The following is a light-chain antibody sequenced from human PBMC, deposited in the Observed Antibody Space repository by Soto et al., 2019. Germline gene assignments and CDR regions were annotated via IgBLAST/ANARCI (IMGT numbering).Light chain of an antibody. J-gene: IGLJ3*02. V-gene: IGLV1-40*01. CDR1: NSNLGAGYD. CDR2: GNR. Sequence: QSALTQPPSVSGAPGQRVPLSCTGNNSNLGAGYDVHWYQQLPGAAPKLVVFGNRNRPSGVPERFSGSKSGTSASLAITGLQAEDEADYYCQAYDYSLTAFVFGGGTKLTVL. CDR3: QAYDYSLTAFV.